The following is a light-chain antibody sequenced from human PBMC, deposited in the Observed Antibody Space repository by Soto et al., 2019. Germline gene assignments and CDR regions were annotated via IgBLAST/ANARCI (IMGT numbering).Light chain of an antibody. J-gene: IGKJ2*01. V-gene: IGKV1-33*01. CDR3: LQYDNLPI. Sequence: IRMTQSPSSLSASVGDRVTITCQASQDITTSLNWYQQKPGKAPKVLIYDASNLETGVPSRFSGSGSGRHFTFTISRLQPENFSTYYCLQYDNLPIFGQGTKLEI. CDR1: QDITTS. CDR2: DAS.